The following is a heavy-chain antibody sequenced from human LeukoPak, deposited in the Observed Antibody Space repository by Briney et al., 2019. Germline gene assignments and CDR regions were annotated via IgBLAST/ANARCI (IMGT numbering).Heavy chain of an antibody. CDR2: IIPIFGTA. Sequence: SVKVSCKASGGTFSSYAISWVRQAPGQGLEWMGGIIPIFGTANYAQKFQGRVTITTDESTSTAYMELSSLRSEDTAVYYCARVERYFDWLGFDYWGQGTLVTVSS. D-gene: IGHD3-9*01. V-gene: IGHV1-69*05. CDR1: GGTFSSYA. CDR3: ARVERYFDWLGFDY. J-gene: IGHJ4*02.